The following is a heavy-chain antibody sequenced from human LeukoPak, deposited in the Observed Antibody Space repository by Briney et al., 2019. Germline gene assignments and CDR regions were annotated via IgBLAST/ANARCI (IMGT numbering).Heavy chain of an antibody. D-gene: IGHD2-8*01. J-gene: IGHJ4*02. Sequence: PSETLSLTCSVSGASISSGSNYWGWIRQPPGKTLEWIGSIYSSGSTYYNSSLQSRVIIIIDTPKNHFSLTLSSVTAADTAVYYCARDVDCTNDGCPQSGLAYWGQGALVTVSS. CDR2: IYSSGST. V-gene: IGHV4-39*07. CDR1: GASISSGSNY. CDR3: ARDVDCTNDGCPQSGLAY.